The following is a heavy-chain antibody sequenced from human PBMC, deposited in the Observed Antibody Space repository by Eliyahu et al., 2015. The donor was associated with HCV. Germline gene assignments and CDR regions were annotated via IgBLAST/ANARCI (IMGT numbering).Heavy chain of an antibody. J-gene: IGHJ6*02. Sequence: EVQLVESGGGLVXPGGSLRLXCAASGFTFSSYXMNWVRQAPGKGLEWVSYISGSSGTIYYADSVKGRFTISRDNAKNSLYLQMNSLRDEDTAVYYCARVRGPYGYGMDVWGQGTTVTVSS. D-gene: IGHD3-10*01. CDR1: GFTFSSYX. CDR2: ISGSSGTI. CDR3: ARVRGPYGYGMDV. V-gene: IGHV3-48*02.